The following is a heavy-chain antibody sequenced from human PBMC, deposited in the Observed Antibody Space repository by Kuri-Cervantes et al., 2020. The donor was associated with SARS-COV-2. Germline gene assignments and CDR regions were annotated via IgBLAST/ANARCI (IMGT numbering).Heavy chain of an antibody. CDR1: GGSISSYY. Sequence: SETLSLTCTVSGGSISSYYWSWIRQPPGKGLEWIGYIYYSGSTNYNPSLKSRVTISVDTSKNQFSLKLSSVTAADTAVYYCARRRDLYDFWSGYYPDWDYWGQGTLVTVSS. CDR2: IYYSGST. D-gene: IGHD3-3*01. V-gene: IGHV4-59*08. CDR3: ARRRDLYDFWSGYYPDWDY. J-gene: IGHJ4*02.